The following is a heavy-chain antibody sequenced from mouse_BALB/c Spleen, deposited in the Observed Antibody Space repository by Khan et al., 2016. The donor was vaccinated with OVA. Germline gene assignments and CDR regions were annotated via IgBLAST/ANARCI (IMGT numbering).Heavy chain of an antibody. J-gene: IGHJ3*01. V-gene: IGHV3-2*02. D-gene: IGHD2-4*01. Sequence: EVQLQASGPGLVKPSQSLSLTCTVSGYSITSEYAWNWIRQFPGNKLEWMGYINYSGNTRFNPSLKSRTSITRDTSTNQFFLQLNSVTTEDIATYYCARKDYFDYDPFPYGGQGNLVTVSA. CDR2: INYSGNT. CDR1: GYSITSEYA. CDR3: ARKDYFDYDPFPY.